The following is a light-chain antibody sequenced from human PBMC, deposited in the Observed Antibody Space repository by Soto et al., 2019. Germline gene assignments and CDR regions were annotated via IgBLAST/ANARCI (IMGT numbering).Light chain of an antibody. CDR2: GAS. CDR1: QNINNN. J-gene: IGKJ4*01. V-gene: IGKV3-15*01. Sequence: EIVMTQSPATLSVSPGERATLSCRASQNINNNLAWYQQKPGQGPWLLIYGASSRATGIPARLSGSGSGIGFTLTISSLQSEDFAMYYCQQYNNWPLTFGGGTKVEIK. CDR3: QQYNNWPLT.